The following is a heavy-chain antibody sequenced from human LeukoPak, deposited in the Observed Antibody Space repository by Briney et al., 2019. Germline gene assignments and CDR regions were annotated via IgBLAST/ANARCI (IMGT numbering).Heavy chain of an antibody. V-gene: IGHV4-59*11. J-gene: IGHJ6*03. D-gene: IGHD6-13*01. CDR3: ARTGSSWPLYYYYYMDV. Sequence: NPSETLSLTCTVSGGSISSHYWSWIRQPPGKGREWIGYVSDSGSTNYNPSLKSRVTVSVDTSKDQFSLKLTSVTAADTAVYYCARTGSSWPLYYYYYMDVWGKGTTVTVSS. CDR1: GGSISSHY. CDR2: VSDSGST.